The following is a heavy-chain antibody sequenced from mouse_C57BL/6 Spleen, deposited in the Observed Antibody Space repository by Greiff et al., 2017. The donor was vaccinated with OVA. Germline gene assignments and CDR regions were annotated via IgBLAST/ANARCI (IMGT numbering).Heavy chain of an antibody. CDR3: ARDLYYGSSEAMDY. CDR1: GYSITSGYY. Sequence: EVQLQQSGPGLVKPSQSLSLTCSVTGYSITSGYYWNWIRQFPGNKLEWMGYISYDGSNNYNPSLKNRISITRDTSKNQFFLKLNSVTTEDTATYYCARDLYYGSSEAMDYWGQGTSVTVSS. CDR2: ISYDGSN. V-gene: IGHV3-6*01. J-gene: IGHJ4*01. D-gene: IGHD1-1*01.